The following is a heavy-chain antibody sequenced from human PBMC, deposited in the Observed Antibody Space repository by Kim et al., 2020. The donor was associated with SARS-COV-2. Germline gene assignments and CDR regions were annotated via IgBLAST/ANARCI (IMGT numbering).Heavy chain of an antibody. V-gene: IGHV4-31*03. Sequence: SETLSLTCTVSGGSISSGGYYWSWIRQHPGKGLEWIGYIYYSGSTYYNPSLKSRVTISVDTSKNQFSLKLSSVTAADTAVYYCARDGYYYGFGAFDIWGQGTMVTVSS. CDR1: GGSISSGGYY. D-gene: IGHD3-10*01. J-gene: IGHJ3*02. CDR2: IYYSGST. CDR3: ARDGYYYGFGAFDI.